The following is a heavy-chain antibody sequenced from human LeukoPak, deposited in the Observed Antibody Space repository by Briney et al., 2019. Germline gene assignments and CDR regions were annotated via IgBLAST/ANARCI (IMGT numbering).Heavy chain of an antibody. J-gene: IGHJ4*02. CDR1: GYTFTSYG. D-gene: IGHD3-22*01. V-gene: IGHV1-18*01. CDR3: ARGSEPHYYDSSTLDF. CDR2: ISAYNGNT. Sequence: ASVKVSCKASGYTFTSYGISWVRQAPGQGLEWMGWISAYNGNTNYAQKLQGRVTMTTDTSTSTAYMELRRLRSEDTAVYYCARGSEPHYYDSSTLDFWGQGTLVTVSS.